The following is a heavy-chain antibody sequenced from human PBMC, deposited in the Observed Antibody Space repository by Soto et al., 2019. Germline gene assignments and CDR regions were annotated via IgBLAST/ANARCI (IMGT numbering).Heavy chain of an antibody. V-gene: IGHV3-23*01. CDR3: ARGGPYYDFWSGYYTGDPNFDY. D-gene: IGHD3-3*01. Sequence: EVQLLESGGGLVQPGGSLRLSCAASGFTFSSYAMSWVRQAPGKGLEWVSAISGSGGSTYYADSVKGRFTISRDNSKNTLYLPMNSLRAEDTAVYYCARGGPYYDFWSGYYTGDPNFDYWGQGTLVTVSS. J-gene: IGHJ4*02. CDR2: ISGSGGST. CDR1: GFTFSSYA.